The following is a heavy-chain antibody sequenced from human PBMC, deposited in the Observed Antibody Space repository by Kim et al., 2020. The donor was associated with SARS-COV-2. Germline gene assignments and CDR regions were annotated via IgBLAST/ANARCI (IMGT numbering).Heavy chain of an antibody. D-gene: IGHD3-10*01. V-gene: IGHV4-34*01. CDR1: GGSFSGYY. Sequence: SETLSLTCAVYGGSFSGYYWSWIRQPPGKGLEWIGEINHSGSTNYNPSLKSRVTISVDTSKNQFSLKLSSVTAADTAVYYCARGPEVYSFYYGSGYRFDPWGRGTLVTVS. CDR3: ARGPEVYSFYYGSGYRFDP. J-gene: IGHJ5*02. CDR2: INHSGST.